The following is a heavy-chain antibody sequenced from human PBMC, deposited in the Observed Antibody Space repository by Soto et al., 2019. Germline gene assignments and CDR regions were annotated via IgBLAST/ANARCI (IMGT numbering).Heavy chain of an antibody. CDR3: AADLTSSSSWYYYYGMDV. Sequence: ASVKVSCKASGFTFTSSAVQWVRQARGQRLEWIGRIVVGSGNTNYAQNFQERVTITRDLSTSTAYLELSSLRSEDTAVYYCAADLTSSSSWYYYYGMDVWGQGTTVTVSS. CDR1: GFTFTSSA. V-gene: IGHV1-58*01. CDR2: IVVGSGNT. D-gene: IGHD6-13*01. J-gene: IGHJ6*02.